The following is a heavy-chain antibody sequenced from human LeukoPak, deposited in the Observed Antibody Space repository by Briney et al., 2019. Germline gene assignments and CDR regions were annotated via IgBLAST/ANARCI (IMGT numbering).Heavy chain of an antibody. CDR1: GYTFTSYD. CDR2: VNPNSGNT. J-gene: IGHJ5*02. CDR3: ARGRLGGGYKHNWFDP. Sequence: ASVKVSCKAFGYTFTSYDINWVRQATGQGLEWMGWVNPNSGNTGYAQKFQGRVTMTRNTSISTAYMELSSLRSEDTAVYYCARGRLGGGYKHNWFDPWGQGTLVTVSS. D-gene: IGHD5-24*01. V-gene: IGHV1-8*01.